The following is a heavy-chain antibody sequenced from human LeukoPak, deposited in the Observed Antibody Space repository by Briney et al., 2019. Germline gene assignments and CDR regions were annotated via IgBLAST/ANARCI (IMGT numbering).Heavy chain of an antibody. Sequence: SETLSLTCTVSGVSITKDGYSWTWIRQPPGKGLEWIGDISYSGSTKYKPSLKRRLTISGDVSKNQFSLKLTSVTAADTAVYYCARDVVLTSSPDAFDIWGQGTMVTVAS. CDR1: GVSITKDGYS. CDR2: ISYSGST. V-gene: IGHV4-31*03. D-gene: IGHD2-21*02. J-gene: IGHJ3*02. CDR3: ARDVVLTSSPDAFDI.